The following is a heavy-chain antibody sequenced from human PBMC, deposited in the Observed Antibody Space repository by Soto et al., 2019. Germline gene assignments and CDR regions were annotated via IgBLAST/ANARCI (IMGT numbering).Heavy chain of an antibody. D-gene: IGHD2-15*01. J-gene: IGHJ4*02. V-gene: IGHV4-34*01. CDR2: ISHSGST. Sequence: QVQLQQWGAGLLKPSETLSLTCTVYGGSFSGNYWSWIRQPPGRGLEWIGEISHSGSTNYNPSLKSRVTISVDTSKNQFSLKLSSVTAADTAMYYCARGHLPGGNTFYYDYWGQGTLVTVSS. CDR3: ARGHLPGGNTFYYDY. CDR1: GGSFSGNY.